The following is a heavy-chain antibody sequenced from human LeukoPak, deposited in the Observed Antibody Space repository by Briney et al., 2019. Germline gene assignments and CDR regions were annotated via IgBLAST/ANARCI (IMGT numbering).Heavy chain of an antibody. CDR1: GFTFEDYT. D-gene: IGHD3-9*01. Sequence: GGSLRLSCAASGFTFEDYTMHWVRQSPGKRLEWVSLISWDGGSTYYADSVKGRFTISRDNFKNALYLQMNSLRPEDSAVYYCAKDLRHFDWSGNYFDYWGQGTLVTVSS. CDR2: ISWDGGST. V-gene: IGHV3-43*01. J-gene: IGHJ4*02. CDR3: AKDLRHFDWSGNYFDY.